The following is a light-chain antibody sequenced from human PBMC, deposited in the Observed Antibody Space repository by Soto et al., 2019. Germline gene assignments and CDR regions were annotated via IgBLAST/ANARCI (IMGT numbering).Light chain of an antibody. CDR2: GAS. V-gene: IGKV3-20*01. CDR3: QQYGSSPRT. J-gene: IGKJ5*01. CDR1: QTVTTD. Sequence: EIKLTQSPATLSLSPGERATLSCRASQTVTTDLAWYQQKPGQAPRLVIHGASTRATGIPDRFSGSGSGTDFTLTITRLEPEDFAVYFCQQYGSSPRTFGQGTRLEIK.